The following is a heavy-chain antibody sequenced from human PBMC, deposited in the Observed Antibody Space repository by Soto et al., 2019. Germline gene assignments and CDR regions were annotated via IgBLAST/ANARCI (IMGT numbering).Heavy chain of an antibody. CDR2: IIPILGIA. CDR1: GGTFSSYT. V-gene: IGHV1-69*02. J-gene: IGHJ1*01. Sequence: QVQLVQSGAEVKKPGSSVKVSCKASGGTFSSYTISWVRQAPGQGLEWMGRIIPILGIANYAQKFQGRVTITADKSTSTAYMELSSLRSEDTAVYYCARMGLNCGGDCLDSAEYFQHWGQGTLVTVSS. CDR3: ARMGLNCGGDCLDSAEYFQH. D-gene: IGHD2-21*02.